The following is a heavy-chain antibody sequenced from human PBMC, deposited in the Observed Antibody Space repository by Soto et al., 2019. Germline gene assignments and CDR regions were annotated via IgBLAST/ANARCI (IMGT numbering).Heavy chain of an antibody. V-gene: IGHV1-69*13. CDR3: ASEEGVADYYYYGMDV. D-gene: IGHD2-15*01. CDR1: GGTFSSYA. Sequence: SVKVSCKASGGTFSSYAISWVRQAPGQGLEWMGGIIPIFGTANYAQKFQGRVTITADESTSIAYMELSSPRSEDTAVYYCASEEGVADYYYYGMDVWGQGTTVTVSS. CDR2: IIPIFGTA. J-gene: IGHJ6*02.